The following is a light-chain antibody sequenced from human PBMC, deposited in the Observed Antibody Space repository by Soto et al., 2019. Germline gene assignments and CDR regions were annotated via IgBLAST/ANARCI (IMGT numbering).Light chain of an antibody. CDR1: SSDVGGYNY. J-gene: IGLJ1*01. V-gene: IGLV2-14*03. Sequence: QSVLTQPASVSGSPGQSITISCTGTSSDVGGYNYVSWYQQHPGKAPKLIIYDVSSRPSGVSHRFSGSKSGNTASLTISGLQAEDEADYYCSSFSVASPLFGTGTKLTVL. CDR2: DVS. CDR3: SSFSVASPL.